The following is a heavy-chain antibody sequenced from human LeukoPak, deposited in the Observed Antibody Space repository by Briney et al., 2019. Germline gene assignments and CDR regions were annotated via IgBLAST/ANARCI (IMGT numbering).Heavy chain of an antibody. J-gene: IGHJ4*02. V-gene: IGHV3-48*03. CDR2: ISSSGSSI. Sequence: GGSLRLSCAASGFTFSSYDMNWVRQAPGKGLEWVSYISSSGSSIYYADSVKGRFTISRDNAKNSLYLQMNSLRAEDTAVYYCAREGFTLDYWGQGTLVTVSS. CDR3: AREGFTLDY. CDR1: GFTFSSYD.